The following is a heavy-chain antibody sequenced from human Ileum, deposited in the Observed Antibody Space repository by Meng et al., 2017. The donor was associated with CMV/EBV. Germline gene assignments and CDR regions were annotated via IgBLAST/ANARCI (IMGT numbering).Heavy chain of an antibody. Sequence: QVQLHESCPGLVKPSQTLSLTCAVSGDFIRGGGFYWTWIRQPPGKALEWIGYIYFSGSTYYSPSLKSRVTISVNTAKNQFSLNLNSVTAADTAVYYCARGPGGDWFDPWGQGTLVTVSS. CDR3: ARGPGGDWFDP. CDR2: IYFSGST. J-gene: IGHJ5*02. CDR1: GDFIRGGGFY. V-gene: IGHV4-30-4*01. D-gene: IGHD3-16*01.